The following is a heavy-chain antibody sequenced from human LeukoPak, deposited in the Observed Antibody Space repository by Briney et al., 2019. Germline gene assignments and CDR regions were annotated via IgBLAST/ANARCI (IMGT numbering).Heavy chain of an antibody. CDR2: ISYDGSNN. CDR3: AKDTTYYYYNYGMDV. CDR1: GFTFSSYG. D-gene: IGHD1-1*01. V-gene: IGHV3-30*18. Sequence: GGSLRLSCAASGFTFSSYGIHWARQAPGKGLEWVAGISYDGSNNYYADSVKGRFTISRDNFKNTLYLQMNSLRAEDTAVYYCAKDTTYYYYNYGMDVWGQGTTVTVSS. J-gene: IGHJ6*02.